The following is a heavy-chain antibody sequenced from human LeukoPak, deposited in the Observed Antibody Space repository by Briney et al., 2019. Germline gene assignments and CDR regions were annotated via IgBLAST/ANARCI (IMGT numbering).Heavy chain of an antibody. Sequence: SETLSLTCTVSGGSISSYYWSWIRQPPGKGLEWIGYIYYSGSTNYNPSLKSRVTISVDTSKNQFSLKLSSVTAADTAVYYCARTSYDFWSGYYTGYYYMDVRGKGTTVTVSS. CDR2: IYYSGST. D-gene: IGHD3-3*01. J-gene: IGHJ6*03. CDR1: GGSISSYY. CDR3: ARTSYDFWSGYYTGYYYMDV. V-gene: IGHV4-59*01.